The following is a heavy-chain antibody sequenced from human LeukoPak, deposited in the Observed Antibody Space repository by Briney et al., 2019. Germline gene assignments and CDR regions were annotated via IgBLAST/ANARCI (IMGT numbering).Heavy chain of an antibody. CDR1: GYTFTNYG. J-gene: IGHJ4*02. CDR2: SAYNGNT. Sequence: ASVKVSCKASGYTFTNYGFSWVRQAPGQGLEWMGYSAYNGNTNYAQKLQDRVSMTTDTSTSTAYMELRSLKSDDTAVYYCARYNSMFRGVTTSDYWGQGTLVTVSS. CDR3: ARYNSMFRGVTTSDY. D-gene: IGHD3-10*01. V-gene: IGHV1-18*01.